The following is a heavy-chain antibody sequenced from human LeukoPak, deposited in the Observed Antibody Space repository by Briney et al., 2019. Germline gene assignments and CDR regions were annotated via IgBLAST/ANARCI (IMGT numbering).Heavy chain of an antibody. Sequence: GTLSLTCAVSGGSISSSNWWSWVRQPPGKGLEWIGYIYYSGSTNYNPSLKSRVTISVDTSKNQFSLKLSSVTAADTAVYYCARGGVAGIIDYWGQGTLVTVSS. CDR1: GGSISSSNW. CDR2: IYYSGST. V-gene: IGHV4-4*02. CDR3: ARGGVAGIIDY. J-gene: IGHJ4*02. D-gene: IGHD6-19*01.